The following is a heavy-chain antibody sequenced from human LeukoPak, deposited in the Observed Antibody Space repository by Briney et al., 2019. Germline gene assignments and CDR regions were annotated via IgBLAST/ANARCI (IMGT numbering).Heavy chain of an antibody. Sequence: GASVKVSCKASGGTFSSYAISWVRQAPGQGLEWMGRIIPILGIANYAQKFQGRVTITADKSTSTAYMELSSLRSEDTAVYYCAREWGYGSGSYYTHLDYWGQGTLVTVSS. V-gene: IGHV1-69*04. D-gene: IGHD3-10*01. CDR1: GGTFSSYA. J-gene: IGHJ4*02. CDR2: IIPILGIA. CDR3: AREWGYGSGSYYTHLDY.